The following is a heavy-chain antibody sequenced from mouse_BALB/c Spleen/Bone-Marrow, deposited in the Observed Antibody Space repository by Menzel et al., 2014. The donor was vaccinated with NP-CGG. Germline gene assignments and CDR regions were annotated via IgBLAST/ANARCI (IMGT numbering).Heavy chain of an antibody. CDR2: ININGVYT. CDR1: GFTFSSYG. CDR3: AGGVDGYSWFAN. V-gene: IGHV5-6-3*01. J-gene: IGHJ3*01. Sequence: DVMLVESGGGLVQPGGSLKLSCAASGFTFSSYGVSWVRQTPDKRPELVANININGVYTYYPDSVKGRLTISRDNAENALCLQMSSLKSEDTAMYYCAGGVDGYSWFANWGRGTLVTVTA. D-gene: IGHD2-3*01.